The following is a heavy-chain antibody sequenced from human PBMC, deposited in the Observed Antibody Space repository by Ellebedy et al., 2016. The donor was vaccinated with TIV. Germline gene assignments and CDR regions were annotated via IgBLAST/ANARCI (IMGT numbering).Heavy chain of an antibody. V-gene: IGHV3-7*04. J-gene: IGHJ2*01. CDR2: IKQDGSEK. CDR1: GFTFSNYW. CDR3: AGRYFDL. Sequence: GGSLRLSXAASGFTFSNYWMHWVRQAPGKGLEWVANIKQDGSEKYYVGSVKGRFTISRDNAKNSLYLQMNSLRAEDTAVYYCAGRYFDLWGRGTLVTVSS.